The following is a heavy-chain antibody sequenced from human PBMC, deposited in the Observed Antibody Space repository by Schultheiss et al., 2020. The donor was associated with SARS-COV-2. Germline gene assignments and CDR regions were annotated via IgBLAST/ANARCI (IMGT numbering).Heavy chain of an antibody. D-gene: IGHD6-6*01. V-gene: IGHV3-33*08. Sequence: GGSLRLSCSASGFTFSSYAMSWVRQAPGMGLEWVAVIWYDGSNKYYADSVKGRFTISRDNSKNTLYLQMNSLRAEDTAVYYCARDRRPIYYYYGMDVWGQGTTVTVSS. CDR1: GFTFSSYA. CDR2: IWYDGSNK. J-gene: IGHJ6*02. CDR3: ARDRRPIYYYYGMDV.